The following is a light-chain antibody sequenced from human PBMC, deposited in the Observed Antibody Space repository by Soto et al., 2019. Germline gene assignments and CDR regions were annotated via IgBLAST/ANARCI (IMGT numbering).Light chain of an antibody. J-gene: IGKJ3*01. Sequence: DIVMTQSPVCLPVTPGEPASISCRSSKSLLRSKGYNYLDWYLQKPGQSPQLLIYLASNRASGVLDECSGSGSGTAVTLMIISVQDADVVVYYCMQALQAGRLTFGPGTKVDIK. V-gene: IGKV2-28*01. CDR2: LAS. CDR1: KSLLRSKGYNY. CDR3: MQALQAGRLT.